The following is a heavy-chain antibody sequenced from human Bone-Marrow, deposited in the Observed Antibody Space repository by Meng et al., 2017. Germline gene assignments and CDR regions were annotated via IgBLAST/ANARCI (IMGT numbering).Heavy chain of an antibody. J-gene: IGHJ1*01. D-gene: IGHD3-10*01. CDR3: AVSLEGHGSGTFAGAT. Sequence: GESLKISCAASGFTFSSYNMHWVRQAPGQGLIWVSRINSDGTSTSNNGVFVKGRFTSSRDNAKNTLYLQMNSLRVDDTAMYYCAVSLEGHGSGTFAGATWGQGTLVTVSS. CDR1: GFTFSSYN. CDR2: INSDGTST. V-gene: IGHV3-74*01.